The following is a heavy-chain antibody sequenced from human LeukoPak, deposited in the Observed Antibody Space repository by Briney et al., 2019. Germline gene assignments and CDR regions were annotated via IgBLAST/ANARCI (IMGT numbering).Heavy chain of an antibody. D-gene: IGHD6-13*01. V-gene: IGHV4-4*02. J-gene: IGHJ4*02. CDR3: ARDFGIAAAGSTDY. CDR1: GGSISSSNW. CDR2: IYHSGST. Sequence: SGTLSLTCAVSGGSISSSNWWSWVRQPPGKGLEWIGEIYHSGSTNYNPSLKSRVTISVDKSKNQFSLKLSSVTAADTAVYYCARDFGIAAAGSTDYWGQGTLVTVSS.